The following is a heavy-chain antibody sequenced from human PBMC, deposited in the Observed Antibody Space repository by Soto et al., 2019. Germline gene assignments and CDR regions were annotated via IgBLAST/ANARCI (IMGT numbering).Heavy chain of an antibody. CDR1: GFTFSGYA. D-gene: IGHD5-18*01. V-gene: IGHV3-23*01. Sequence: PGGSLRLSCAASGFTFSGYAMSWVRQAPGKGLEWVSAISGSGGSTYYADSVKGRFTISRDNSKNTLYLQMNSLRAEDTAVYYCATTNGYSYGWELYYYYYGMDVRGQGTTVTVSS. CDR3: ATTNGYSYGWELYYYYYGMDV. J-gene: IGHJ6*02. CDR2: ISGSGGST.